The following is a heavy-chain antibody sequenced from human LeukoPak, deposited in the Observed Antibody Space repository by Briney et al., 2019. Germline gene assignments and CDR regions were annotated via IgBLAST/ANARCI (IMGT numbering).Heavy chain of an antibody. CDR3: AKGRFVELPDAFDI. D-gene: IGHD3-10*01. CDR2: INSDGSST. Sequence: GGSLRLSCAASGFTFSSYWMHWVRQAPGKGLVWVSRINSDGSSTSYADSVKGRFTISRDNAKNTLYLQMNSLRAEDTALYYCAKGRFVELPDAFDIWGQGTMVTVSS. CDR1: GFTFSSYW. V-gene: IGHV3-74*01. J-gene: IGHJ3*02.